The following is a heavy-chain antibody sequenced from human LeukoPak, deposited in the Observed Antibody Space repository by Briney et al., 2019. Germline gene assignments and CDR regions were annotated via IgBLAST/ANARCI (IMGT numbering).Heavy chain of an antibody. CDR3: ARDREYSYGSPFDY. J-gene: IGHJ4*02. CDR1: GFTFSTYG. D-gene: IGHD5-18*01. V-gene: IGHV3-30*03. CDR2: ISYDGTKK. Sequence: GGSLRLSCAAFGFTFSTYGIYWVRQAPGKGLEWVADISYDGTKKYYADSVKGRFTISRDNSKNTLFLQMNSLRPEDTAVYYCARDREYSYGSPFDYWGQGTLVTVSS.